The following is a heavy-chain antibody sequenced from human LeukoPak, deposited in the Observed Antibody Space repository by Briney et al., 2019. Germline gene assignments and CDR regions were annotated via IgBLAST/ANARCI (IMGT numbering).Heavy chain of an antibody. D-gene: IGHD6-13*01. V-gene: IGHV4-34*01. Sequence: SETLSLTCAVYGGSFSGYYWSWIRQPPGKGLEWIGEINHSGSTNYNPSLKSRVTISVDTSRNQFSLKLSSVTAADTAVYYCARCRSSSWYFDYWGQGTLVTVSS. CDR1: GGSFSGYY. CDR3: ARCRSSSWYFDY. J-gene: IGHJ4*02. CDR2: INHSGST.